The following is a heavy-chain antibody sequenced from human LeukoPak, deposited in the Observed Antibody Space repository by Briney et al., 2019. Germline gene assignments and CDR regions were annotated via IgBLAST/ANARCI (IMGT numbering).Heavy chain of an antibody. V-gene: IGHV4-38-2*02. Sequence: PSETLSLTCTVSGYSMRSGYYWGWIRLAPGKGLGWIGIIYDSGSTYYNLYLRRRVIMSVDTSRNQFSLKVNSVTAADTAIYYCARSHIVVVPAGRGSRYFYMDVWGRGTTVAVSS. CDR1: GYSMRSGYY. CDR3: ARSHIVVVPAGRGSRYFYMDV. CDR2: IYDSGST. J-gene: IGHJ6*03. D-gene: IGHD2-2*01.